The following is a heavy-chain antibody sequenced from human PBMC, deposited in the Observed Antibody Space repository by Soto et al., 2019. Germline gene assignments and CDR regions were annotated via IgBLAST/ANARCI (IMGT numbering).Heavy chain of an antibody. CDR2: ISAYNGNT. D-gene: IGHD2-2*01. CDR1: GYTFTSYG. J-gene: IGHJ5*02. V-gene: IGHV1-18*04. CDR3: ARERGVVVPAALIVDP. Sequence: GASVKVSCKASGYTFTSYGISWVRQAPGQGLEWMGWISAYNGNTNYAQKLQGRVTMTTDTSTSTAYMELRSPRSDDTAVYYCARERGVVVPAALIVDPWGQGTLVTVSS.